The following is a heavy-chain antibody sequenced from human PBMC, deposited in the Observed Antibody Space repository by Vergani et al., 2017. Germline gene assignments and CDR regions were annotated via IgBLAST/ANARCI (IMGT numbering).Heavy chain of an antibody. CDR1: GGTFRSYA. D-gene: IGHD1-26*01. CDR2: IIPIFGTA. V-gene: IGHV1-69*01. CDR3: ARDSGSYQEEAVDI. Sequence: QVQLVQSGDEVKKPRSSVKVSCKASGGTFRSYAISWVRQAPGQGLEWMGGIIPIFGTANNAHKFQGRVTITADESTSTPYMELSSLRSEGTAVYYCARDSGSYQEEAVDIWGQGTMVTVSS. J-gene: IGHJ3*02.